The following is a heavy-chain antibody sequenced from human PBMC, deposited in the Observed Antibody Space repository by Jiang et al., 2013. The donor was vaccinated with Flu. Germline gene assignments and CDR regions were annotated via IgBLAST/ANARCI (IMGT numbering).Heavy chain of an antibody. D-gene: IGHD3-10*01. CDR1: GFTFSSYA. J-gene: IGHJ4*02. Sequence: CAASGFTFSSYAMSWVRQAPGKGLEWVSAIGGSGDSKYYADSVKGRFTISRDNSKNTLYLQMNSLRAEDTAVYYCAKALTMVRGVHPYYFDYWGQGTL. CDR2: IGGSGDSK. CDR3: AKALTMVRGVHPYYFDY. V-gene: IGHV3-23*01.